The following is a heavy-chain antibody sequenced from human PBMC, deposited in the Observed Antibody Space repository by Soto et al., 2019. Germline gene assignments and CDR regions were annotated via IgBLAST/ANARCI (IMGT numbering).Heavy chain of an antibody. CDR3: AHRRVNNGMDV. CDR1: GFSLSTSGVG. V-gene: IGHV2-5*01. Sequence: QITLRESGPTLVKPTQTLTLTCTFSGFSLSTSGVGAGWIRQPPGKALEWLADIYWNDDKHYSPSLNRRLTITKDTSRNQVVLAMTNMDPVDTATYYCAHRRVNNGMDVWGQGTKVTVSS. J-gene: IGHJ6*02. CDR2: IYWNDDK.